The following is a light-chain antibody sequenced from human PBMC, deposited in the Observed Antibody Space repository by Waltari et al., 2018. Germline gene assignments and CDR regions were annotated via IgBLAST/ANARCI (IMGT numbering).Light chain of an antibody. V-gene: IGKV1-5*03. CDR3: QQYNSYSRT. J-gene: IGKJ1*01. Sequence: DIQMTQSPSTLSASVGDRVTITCLASQSISSWLAWYQQKPGKAPKLLIYKASSLESGVPSRFSCSGSGTEFTLTISSLQPDDFATYYCQQYNSYSRTFGQGTKVEIK. CDR1: QSISSW. CDR2: KAS.